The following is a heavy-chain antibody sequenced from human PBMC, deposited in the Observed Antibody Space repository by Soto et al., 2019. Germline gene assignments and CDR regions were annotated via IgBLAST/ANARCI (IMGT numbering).Heavy chain of an antibody. D-gene: IGHD2-2*02. CDR1: GFTFSNYG. CDR2: ISSDGYSK. Sequence: QVHLVESGGGVVQPGRSLRLSCAASGFTFSNYGIHWVRQAPGRGLEWVAVISSDGYSKYYADSVKGRFTISRDNSKNTLYLQMNSLRPDDTAVYFCAKDRGLEPAAIMSHWGQGTLVTVSS. CDR3: AKDRGLEPAAIMSH. J-gene: IGHJ4*02. V-gene: IGHV3-30*18.